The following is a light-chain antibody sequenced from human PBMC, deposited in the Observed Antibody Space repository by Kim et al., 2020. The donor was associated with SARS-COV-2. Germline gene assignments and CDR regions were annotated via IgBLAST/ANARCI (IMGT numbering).Light chain of an antibody. CDR2: EVI. J-gene: IGLJ3*02. V-gene: IGLV2-14*01. CDR3: SSYTSSSTLV. CDR1: SSDVGGYNY. Sequence: QSALTQPASVSGSPGQSITISCTGTSSDVGGYNYVSWYQQHPGKAPKLMIYEVINRPSGVSNRFSGSKSGNTSSLTISGLQAEDEADYYCSSYTSSSTLVFGGGTQLTVL.